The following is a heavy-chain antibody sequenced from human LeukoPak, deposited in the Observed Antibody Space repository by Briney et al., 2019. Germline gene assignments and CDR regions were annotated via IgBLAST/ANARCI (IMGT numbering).Heavy chain of an antibody. D-gene: IGHD6-6*01. J-gene: IGHJ4*02. V-gene: IGHV3-30*02. CDR1: GFTFSSYG. CDR2: IRYDGSNK. CDR3: AKTGEYSSSSPPDY. Sequence: GGSLRLSCAASGFTFSSYGMYWVRQAPGKGLEWVAFIRYDGSNKYYADSVKGRFIISRDNSKNTLYLQMNSLRAEDTAVYYCAKTGEYSSSSPPDYWGQGTLVTVSS.